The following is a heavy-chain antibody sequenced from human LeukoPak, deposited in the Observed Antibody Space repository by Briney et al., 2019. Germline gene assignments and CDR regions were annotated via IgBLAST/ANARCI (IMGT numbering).Heavy chain of an antibody. D-gene: IGHD3-22*01. V-gene: IGHV4-30-2*01. Sequence: SETLSLTCAVSGGSISSGGYSWSWIRQPPGKGLEWIGYIYHSGSTYYNPSLKSRVTISVDRSKNQFSLRLSSVTAADTAVYYCASSAYYYYDSSGYSFDYWGQGTLVTVSS. J-gene: IGHJ4*02. CDR1: GGSISSGGYS. CDR3: ASSAYYYYDSSGYSFDY. CDR2: IYHSGST.